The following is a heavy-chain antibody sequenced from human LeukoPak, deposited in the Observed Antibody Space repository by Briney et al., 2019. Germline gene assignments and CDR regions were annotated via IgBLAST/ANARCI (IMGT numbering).Heavy chain of an antibody. D-gene: IGHD6-25*01. CDR1: GYTFTSYY. CDR2: INPSGRST. V-gene: IGHV1-46*01. Sequence: ASVKVSCKASGYTFTSYYMHWVRQAPGQGLEWMGIINPSGRSTSYAQKFQGRVTMTRDTSTSTVYMELSSLRSEDTAVYYCARGPGEQRPSNWFDPWGQGTLVTVSS. CDR3: ARGPGEQRPSNWFDP. J-gene: IGHJ5*02.